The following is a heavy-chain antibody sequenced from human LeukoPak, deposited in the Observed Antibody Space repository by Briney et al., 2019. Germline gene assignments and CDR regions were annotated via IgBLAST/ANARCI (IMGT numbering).Heavy chain of an antibody. J-gene: IGHJ4*02. Sequence: GGSLRLSCAASGFTFSSYWMSWVRQAPGKGLEWVANIKQDGSEKYYVDSVKGRFTISRDNAKNSLYLQMNSLRAEDTAVYYCASLPLNYYYDSSGYRGWADYWGQGTLVTVSS. CDR1: GFTFSSYW. V-gene: IGHV3-7*01. CDR2: IKQDGSEK. D-gene: IGHD3-22*01. CDR3: ASLPLNYYYDSSGYRGWADY.